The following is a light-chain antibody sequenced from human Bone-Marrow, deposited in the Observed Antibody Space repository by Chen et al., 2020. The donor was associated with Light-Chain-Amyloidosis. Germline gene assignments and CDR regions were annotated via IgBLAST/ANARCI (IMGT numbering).Light chain of an antibody. CDR1: SSDVGGYNY. V-gene: IGLV2-11*01. J-gene: IGLJ1*01. CDR3: SSYAGSHIYV. Sequence: QSALTQPRSVSGSPGQSVTISCTGGSSDVGGYNYVSWYQQYAGKAPKVMIYDVSQRPSGVPDRFSGSKFGTTASLTISGLQTEDEADYYCSSYAGSHIYVFGTGTKVIV. CDR2: DVS.